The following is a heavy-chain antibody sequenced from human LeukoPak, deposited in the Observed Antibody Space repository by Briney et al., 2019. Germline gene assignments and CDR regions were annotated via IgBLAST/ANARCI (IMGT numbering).Heavy chain of an antibody. CDR1: GGTFSSYA. Sequence: SVKVSCKASGGTFSSYAISWVRQAPGQGLEWMGRIIPILGIANYAQKFQGRVTITADKSTSTAYMELSSLRSEDTAVYYCATSLYGSGSSYLDYWGQGTLVTVSS. CDR2: IIPILGIA. V-gene: IGHV1-69*04. D-gene: IGHD3-10*01. J-gene: IGHJ4*02. CDR3: ATSLYGSGSSYLDY.